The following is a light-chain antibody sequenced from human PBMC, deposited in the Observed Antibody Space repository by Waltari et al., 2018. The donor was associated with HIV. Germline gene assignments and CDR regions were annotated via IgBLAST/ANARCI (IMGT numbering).Light chain of an antibody. CDR1: QSVSSY. V-gene: IGKV3-11*01. Sequence: ETVLTQSPATLSLSPGEKATLSCRASQSVSSYLAWYQQKPGQAPRLLIYDASNRAAGLPARFSGSGSGTDFTLTISSLEPEDFAVYYCQQRSNWPYTFGQGTRVEIK. CDR3: QQRSNWPYT. CDR2: DAS. J-gene: IGKJ2*01.